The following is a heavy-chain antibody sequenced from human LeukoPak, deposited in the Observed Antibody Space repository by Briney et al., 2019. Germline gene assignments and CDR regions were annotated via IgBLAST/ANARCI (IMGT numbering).Heavy chain of an antibody. D-gene: IGHD3-22*01. Sequence: GGSLRLSCAASGLTFNSHGMSWVRQSPGKGPEWVATISGSGYNTYYADAVRGRFTISRDNSKNTVYLQMNTLRAADTAVYYCAKGAEEGVVITSVYYYYMDVWGKGTTVTISS. CDR3: AKGAEEGVVITSVYYYYMDV. CDR1: GLTFNSHG. CDR2: ISGSGYNT. J-gene: IGHJ6*03. V-gene: IGHV3-23*01.